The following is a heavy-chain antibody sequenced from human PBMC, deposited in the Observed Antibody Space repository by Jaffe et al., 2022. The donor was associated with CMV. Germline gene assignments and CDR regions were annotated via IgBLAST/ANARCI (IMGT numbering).Heavy chain of an antibody. CDR3: ARGDGYNSFDY. Sequence: EVQLVESGGGLVQPGGSLRLSCAASGFTFSNYAMNWVRQAPGKGLEWVSAISGGGGGTYYADSVKGRFTISRDNSKNTLYLQMSSLRAEDTAVYYCARGDGYNSFDYWGQGTLVTVSS. V-gene: IGHV3-23*04. CDR2: ISGGGGGT. D-gene: IGHD5-12*01. CDR1: GFTFSNYA. J-gene: IGHJ4*02.